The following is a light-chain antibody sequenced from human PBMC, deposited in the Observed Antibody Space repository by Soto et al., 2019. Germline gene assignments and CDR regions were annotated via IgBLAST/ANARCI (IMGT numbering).Light chain of an antibody. CDR3: SHSAYSLWP. V-gene: IGKV3-15*01. CDR1: QRVSSN. CDR2: GAS. J-gene: IGKJ2*01. Sequence: VVWRSPGGFSLNRGERGRVSGNASQRVSSNLAWYQRKPGQAPRLLIYGASTRATGVPDRFSGVRSRSEVTPSLPSLAPEDSAAYRSSHSAYSLWPFGDGTKVDI.